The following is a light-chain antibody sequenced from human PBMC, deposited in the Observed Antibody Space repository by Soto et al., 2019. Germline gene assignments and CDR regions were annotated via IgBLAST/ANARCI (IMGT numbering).Light chain of an antibody. V-gene: IGKV3-15*01. CDR2: GAS. Sequence: EIVVTQSASTLSVSPRDRVTLXCRASQSVSNNLAWYQQKPGQAPRLLIYGASTRATAIPARFSGSGSGTEFTLTISSLQSEDFAVYYCQHSDNWPIFGQGTRLEIK. J-gene: IGKJ5*01. CDR3: QHSDNWPI. CDR1: QSVSNN.